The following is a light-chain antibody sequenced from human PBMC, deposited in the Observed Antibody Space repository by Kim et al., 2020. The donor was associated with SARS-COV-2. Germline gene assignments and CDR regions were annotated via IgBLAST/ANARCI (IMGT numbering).Light chain of an antibody. CDR3: RQYNRWPPIT. CDR2: DAS. CDR1: QSVSSN. Sequence: IVMTQSPATLSVSPGERATLSCRASQSVSSNLAWYQQKPGQAPRLLIYDASTRVTGIPARFSGSGSGTEFTLTISDLQSEDFAVYYCRQYNRWPPITFGQGTRLEIK. J-gene: IGKJ5*01. V-gene: IGKV3-15*01.